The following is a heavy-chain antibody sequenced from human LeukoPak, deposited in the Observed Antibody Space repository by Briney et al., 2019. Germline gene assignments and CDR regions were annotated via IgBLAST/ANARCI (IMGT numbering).Heavy chain of an antibody. CDR3: ARGSSSWYFSDY. V-gene: IGHV4-39*06. Sequence: PSETLSLTCTVSGGSISSSSYYWGWIRQPPGKGLEWIGSIYYSGSTYYNPSLKSRVTISVDTSKNQFPLKLSSVTAADTAVYYCARGSSSWYFSDYWGQGTLVTVSS. D-gene: IGHD6-13*01. CDR2: IYYSGST. J-gene: IGHJ4*02. CDR1: GGSISSSSYY.